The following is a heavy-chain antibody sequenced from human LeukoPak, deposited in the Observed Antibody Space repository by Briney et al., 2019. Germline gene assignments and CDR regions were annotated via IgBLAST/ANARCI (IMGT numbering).Heavy chain of an antibody. V-gene: IGHV4-34*12. J-gene: IGHJ4*02. Sequence: PSETLSLTCAFYGGSFSSYPWTWIRQPPGKELDWIGQIIHSGSTKYNPSLNGRVTMSVDTSKNQFSLKLTSVTAADTAVYYCARGAPGYWGQGTLVTVSS. CDR3: ARGAPGY. CDR2: IIHSGST. CDR1: GGSFSSYP. D-gene: IGHD4/OR15-4a*01.